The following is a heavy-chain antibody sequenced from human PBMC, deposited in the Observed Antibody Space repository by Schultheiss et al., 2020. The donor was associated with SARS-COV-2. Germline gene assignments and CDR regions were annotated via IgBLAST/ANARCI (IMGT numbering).Heavy chain of an antibody. CDR1: GFTFDDYA. Sequence: GESLKISCAASGFTFDDYAMHWVRQAPGKGLEWVSRINSDGSSTSYADSVKGRFTISRDNSKNTLYLQMNSLRAEDTAVYYCAKRDYYDSTSFDYWGQGTLVTVS. CDR2: INSDGSST. CDR3: AKRDYYDSTSFDY. V-gene: IGHV3-74*01. D-gene: IGHD3-22*01. J-gene: IGHJ4*02.